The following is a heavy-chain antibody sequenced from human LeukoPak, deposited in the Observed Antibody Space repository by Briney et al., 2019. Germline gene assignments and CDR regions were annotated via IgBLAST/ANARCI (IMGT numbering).Heavy chain of an antibody. Sequence: PGGSLRLSCAASGLTFSSYRFDWVRQAPGKGLEWVSTISRDSSHIFYADSVEGRFTLSRDNAKNSLHLQMNSLRVEDTAIYYCVREAGFAFDIWGQGTMVTVSS. CDR1: GLTFSSYR. CDR3: VREAGFAFDI. CDR2: ISRDSSHI. D-gene: IGHD3-10*01. J-gene: IGHJ3*02. V-gene: IGHV3-21*06.